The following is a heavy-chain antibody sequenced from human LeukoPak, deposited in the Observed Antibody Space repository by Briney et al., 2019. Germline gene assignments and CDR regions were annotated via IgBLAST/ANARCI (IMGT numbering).Heavy chain of an antibody. CDR1: GFTFDDYA. D-gene: IGHD3-10*02. V-gene: IGHV3-9*01. CDR3: AELGITMIGGV. Sequence: GGSLRLSCAASGFTFDDYAMHWVRQVPGKGLEWVPGISWNSGSIGYADSVKGRFTISRDNAKNSLYLQMNSLRAEDTAVYYCAELGITMIGGVWGKGTTVTISS. CDR2: ISWNSGSI. J-gene: IGHJ6*04.